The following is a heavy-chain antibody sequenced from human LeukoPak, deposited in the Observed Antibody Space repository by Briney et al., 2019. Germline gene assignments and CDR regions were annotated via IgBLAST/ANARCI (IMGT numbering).Heavy chain of an antibody. CDR1: GGSISSSSYS. J-gene: IGHJ1*01. V-gene: IGHV4-39*07. CDR2: IYYSGST. CDR3: ARTVVTPSASYGQYFQH. Sequence: PSETLSLTCTVSGGSISSSSYSWGWIRQPPGKGLEWIGSIYYSGSTYYNPSLKSRVTISVDTSKNQFSLKLSSVTAADTAVYYCARTVVTPSASYGQYFQHWGQGTLVTVSS. D-gene: IGHD4-23*01.